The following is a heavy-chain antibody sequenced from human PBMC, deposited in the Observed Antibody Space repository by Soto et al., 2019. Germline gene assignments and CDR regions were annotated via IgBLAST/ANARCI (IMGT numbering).Heavy chain of an antibody. CDR3: AKYSGSYLGYFDY. CDR1: GYSFTSYW. J-gene: IGHJ4*02. Sequence: GESLKISCKGSGYSFTSYWIGWVRQMPGKGLEWMGIIYPGDSDTRYSPSFKGQVTISADKSISTAYLKWSSLKASDTAMYYCAKYSGSYLGYFDYWGQGTLVTVSS. V-gene: IGHV5-51*01. D-gene: IGHD1-26*01. CDR2: IYPGDSDT.